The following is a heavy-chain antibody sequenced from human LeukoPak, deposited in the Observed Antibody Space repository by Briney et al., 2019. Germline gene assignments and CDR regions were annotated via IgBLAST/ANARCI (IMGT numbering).Heavy chain of an antibody. V-gene: IGHV1-2*02. CDR3: ARENLNYYGSGSYLY. J-gene: IGHJ4*02. Sequence: ASVTVSCKASGYPFSGYYIHWVRQGPGQGLGWLGWINLETGATKYAQRFEGRVTLTRDTSVTTVHMELSGLRSDDSAVYYCARENLNYYGSGSYLYCGQGSQVTASS. CDR1: GYPFSGYY. CDR2: INLETGAT. D-gene: IGHD3-10*01.